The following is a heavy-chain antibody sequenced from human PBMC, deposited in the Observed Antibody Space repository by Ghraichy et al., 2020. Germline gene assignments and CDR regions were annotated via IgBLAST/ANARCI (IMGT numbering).Heavy chain of an antibody. CDR3: ARAAGDNSGNFQH. CDR2: IYYSGRT. Sequence: SETLSLTCTVSGGSISSGDYYWSWIRQPPGKGLEWIGYIYYSGRTYYNPSLKSRLTLSLDTSKNQISLRLSSVTAADTAVYYCARAAGDNSGNFQHWGQGTLVTVFS. J-gene: IGHJ1*01. V-gene: IGHV4-30-4*01. CDR1: GGSISSGDYY. D-gene: IGHD4-23*01.